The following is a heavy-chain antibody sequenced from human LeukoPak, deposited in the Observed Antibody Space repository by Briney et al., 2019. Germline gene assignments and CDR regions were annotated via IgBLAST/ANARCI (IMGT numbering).Heavy chain of an antibody. J-gene: IGHJ4*02. CDR3: ARNTFNDYYDSSRIDY. CDR1: GFTFSSYA. D-gene: IGHD3-22*01. Sequence: GRSLRLSCAASGFTFSSYAMHWVRQAPGKGLEWVAVISYDGSNKYYADSVKGRFTISRDNSKNTLYLQMNSLRAEDTAVYYCARNTFNDYYDSSRIDYWGQGTLVTVSS. V-gene: IGHV3-30-3*01. CDR2: ISYDGSNK.